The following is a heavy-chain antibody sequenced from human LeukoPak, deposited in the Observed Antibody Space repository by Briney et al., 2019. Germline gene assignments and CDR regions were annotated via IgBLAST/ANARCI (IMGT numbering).Heavy chain of an antibody. J-gene: IGHJ4*02. Sequence: SETLSLTCAVYGGSFSGYYWSWIRQPPGKGLEWIGEINHSGSTNYNPSLKSRVTISVDTSKNQFSLKLSSVTAADTAVYYCARPRDYGDYVNWGQGTLVTVSS. V-gene: IGHV4-34*01. CDR1: GGSFSGYY. D-gene: IGHD4-17*01. CDR3: ARPRDYGDYVN. CDR2: INHSGST.